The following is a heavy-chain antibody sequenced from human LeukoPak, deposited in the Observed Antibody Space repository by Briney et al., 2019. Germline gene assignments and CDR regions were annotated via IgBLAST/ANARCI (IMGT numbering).Heavy chain of an antibody. CDR1: GFTFSSYW. V-gene: IGHV3-7*01. D-gene: IGHD3-3*01. J-gene: IGHJ5*02. Sequence: GGSLRLSCAASGFTFSSYWMSWVRQAPGKGLEWVANIKQDGSEKYYVDSVKGRFTISRDNAKNSLYLQMNSLRAEDTAVYYCARDKTYDFWSGYYTPHYNWFDPWGQGTLVTVSS. CDR3: ARDKTYDFWSGYYTPHYNWFDP. CDR2: IKQDGSEK.